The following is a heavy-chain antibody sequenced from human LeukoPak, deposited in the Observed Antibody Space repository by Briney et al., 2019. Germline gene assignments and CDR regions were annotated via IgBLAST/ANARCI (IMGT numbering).Heavy chain of an antibody. V-gene: IGHV3-7*03. CDR2: IKDDGSEK. Sequence: GGSLRLSCAASGLTFSNYWMDWVRQAPGKGLEWVAGIKDDGSEKYYVDSVKGRFTISRDNAKNSLYLQMNSLRAEDTAVYYCAKDRGGSYTLSLDYWGQGTLVTVSS. CDR1: GLTFSNYW. CDR3: AKDRGGSYTLSLDY. D-gene: IGHD1-26*01. J-gene: IGHJ4*02.